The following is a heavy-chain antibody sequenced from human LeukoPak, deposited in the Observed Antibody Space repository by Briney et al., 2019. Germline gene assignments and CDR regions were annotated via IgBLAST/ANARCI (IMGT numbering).Heavy chain of an antibody. J-gene: IGHJ3*02. D-gene: IGHD6-13*01. V-gene: IGHV3-23*01. CDR1: GFTFSSYA. CDR2: ISGSGGST. CDR3: VRETFIAVAGSHAFDI. Sequence: QPGGSLRLSCAASGFTFSSYAMSWVRQAPGKGLEWVSAISGSGGSTYYADSVKGRFTISRDNSKNTLYLQMSSLSAEDTAVYYCVRETFIAVAGSHAFDIWGQGTMVTVSS.